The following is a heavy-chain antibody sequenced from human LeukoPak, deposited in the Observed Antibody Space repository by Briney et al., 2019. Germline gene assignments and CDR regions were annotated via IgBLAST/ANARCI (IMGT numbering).Heavy chain of an antibody. V-gene: IGHV3-53*01. Sequence: PGGSLRLSCAASGFTVSSNYMSWVRQAPGKGLEWVSVIYSGGSTYYADSVKGRSTISRDNSKNTLYLQMNSLRAEDTAVYYCASFPYYYGSGSPPWGQGTLVTVSS. D-gene: IGHD3-10*01. J-gene: IGHJ5*02. CDR1: GFTVSSNY. CDR2: IYSGGST. CDR3: ASFPYYYGSGSPP.